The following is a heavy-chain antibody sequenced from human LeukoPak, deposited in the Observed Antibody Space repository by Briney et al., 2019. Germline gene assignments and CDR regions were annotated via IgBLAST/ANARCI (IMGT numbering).Heavy chain of an antibody. CDR1: GFTFSDYY. J-gene: IGHJ4*02. V-gene: IGHV3-11*01. CDR3: AKSGLRYYDFWSGYNTGTGSVFDY. CDR2: ISSSGSTI. Sequence: GGSLRLSCAASGFTFSDYYMSWIRQAPGKGLEWVSYISSSGSTIYYADSVKGRFTISRDNSKNTLYLQMNSLRAEDTAVYYCAKSGLRYYDFWSGYNTGTGSVFDYWGQGTLVTVSS. D-gene: IGHD3-3*01.